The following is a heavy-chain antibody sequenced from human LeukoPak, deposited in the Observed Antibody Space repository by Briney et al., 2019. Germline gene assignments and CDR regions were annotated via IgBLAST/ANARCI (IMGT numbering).Heavy chain of an antibody. Sequence: GGSLRLSCAASGFTFSSYAMHWVRQAPGKGLEWVSGISWNSGSIGYADSVKGRFTISRDNAKNSLYLQMNSLRAEDTALYYCAKESYCSGGSCYSSVIGDWYYYGMDVWGQGTTVTVSS. V-gene: IGHV3-9*01. J-gene: IGHJ6*02. CDR3: AKESYCSGGSCYSSVIGDWYYYGMDV. CDR2: ISWNSGSI. CDR1: GFTFSSYA. D-gene: IGHD2-15*01.